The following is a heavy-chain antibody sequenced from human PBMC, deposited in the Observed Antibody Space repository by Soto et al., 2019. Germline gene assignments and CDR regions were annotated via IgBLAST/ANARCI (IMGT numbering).Heavy chain of an antibody. V-gene: IGHV3-7*01. CDR3: ARDSLARSDY. CDR1: GFTFSNYW. CDR2: IKQDGSEK. Sequence: EVQLVESGGGLVQPGGSLRLSCAASGFTFSNYWMSWVRQSPGKGLEWVANIKQDGSEKYYVGSAKGRFTISRDNAKNSLYLQMNSLRDEDTALYYCARDSLARSDYWGQGTLVTVSS. D-gene: IGHD6-6*01. J-gene: IGHJ4*02.